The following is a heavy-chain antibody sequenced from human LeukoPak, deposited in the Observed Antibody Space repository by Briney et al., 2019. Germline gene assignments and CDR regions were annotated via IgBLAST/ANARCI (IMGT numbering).Heavy chain of an antibody. CDR1: GGSFSGYY. D-gene: IGHD3-22*01. Sequence: SETLSLTCAVYGGSFSGYYWSWIRQPPGKGLEWIGEINHSGSTNYSPSLKSRVTISVDTSKNQFSLKLSSVTAADTAVYYCASDPYYYDSSGYYGPTGWGQGTLVTVSS. CDR2: INHSGST. CDR3: ASDPYYYDSSGYYGPTG. J-gene: IGHJ4*02. V-gene: IGHV4-34*01.